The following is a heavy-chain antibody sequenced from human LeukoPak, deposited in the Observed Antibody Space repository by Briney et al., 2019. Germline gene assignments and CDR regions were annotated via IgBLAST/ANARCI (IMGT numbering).Heavy chain of an antibody. CDR1: GFTFGDYA. V-gene: IGHV3-49*04. CDR2: IRSKAYGGTT. D-gene: IGHD4-11*01. Sequence: GRSLRLSCTASGFTFGDYAMSWVRQAPGKGLEWVGFIRSKAYGGTTEYAASVKGRFTISRDDSKSIAYLQMNSLKTEDTAVYYRTRDRGDYSIQRHSSGSGGPFDYWGQGTLVTVSS. CDR3: TRDRGDYSIQRHSSGSGGPFDY. J-gene: IGHJ4*02.